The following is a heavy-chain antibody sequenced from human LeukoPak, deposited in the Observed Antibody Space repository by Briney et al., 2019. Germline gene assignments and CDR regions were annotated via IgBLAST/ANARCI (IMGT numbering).Heavy chain of an antibody. CDR3: ARVTMIVVVNWFDP. J-gene: IGHJ5*02. CDR2: INHSGST. V-gene: IGHV4-34*01. D-gene: IGHD3-22*01. Sequence: TSETLSLTCAVYGGSFSGYYWSWIRQPPGKGLEWIGEINHSGSTNYNPSLKSRVTISADTSKNQFSLKLSSVTAADTAVYYCARVTMIVVVNWFDPWGQGTLVTVSS. CDR1: GGSFSGYY.